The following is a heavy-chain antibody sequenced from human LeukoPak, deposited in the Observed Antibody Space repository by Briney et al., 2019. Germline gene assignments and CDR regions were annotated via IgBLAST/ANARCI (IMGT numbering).Heavy chain of an antibody. Sequence: SDTLSLTCTVSGGSISGYYWSWIRQAPGKGLEWVAYINYSGNTNYNPSLKSRVTISVDASKKQFSLKLNSVTAADTAVYYCARHPMGSPFDYWGQGTLVTVSS. V-gene: IGHV4-59*07. CDR3: ARHPMGSPFDY. CDR2: INYSGNT. CDR1: GGSISGYY. J-gene: IGHJ4*02.